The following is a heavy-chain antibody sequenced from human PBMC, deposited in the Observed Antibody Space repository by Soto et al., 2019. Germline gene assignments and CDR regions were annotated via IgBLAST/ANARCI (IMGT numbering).Heavy chain of an antibody. V-gene: IGHV1-69*12. CDR3: ARDPDGYNYVGGYYFDY. D-gene: IGHD5-12*01. J-gene: IGHJ4*02. Sequence: QVQLVQSGAEVKKPGSSVKVSCKASGGTFSSYAISWVRQAPGQGLEWMGGIIPIFGTANYAQKFQGRVTITADESTSTADMELSSLRSEDTAVYYCARDPDGYNYVGGYYFDYWGQGTLVTVSS. CDR1: GGTFSSYA. CDR2: IIPIFGTA.